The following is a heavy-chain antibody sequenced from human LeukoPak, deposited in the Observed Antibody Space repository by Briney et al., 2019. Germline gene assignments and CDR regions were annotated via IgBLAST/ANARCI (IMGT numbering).Heavy chain of an antibody. D-gene: IGHD3-22*01. V-gene: IGHV3-43*01. CDR1: GVTFYNYG. CDR3: AKDGSRYSYDSTGYGHFIDV. CDR2: IRWGGGST. Sequence: GRSLRLSCAASGVTFYNYGMHWVRQDPGEGLEWVSLIRWGGGSTYYADSVRGRCTVSRDNSKNSLYLQLNSLGTEDTALYYCAKDGSRYSYDSTGYGHFIDVWGKGTTVTVSS. J-gene: IGHJ6*03.